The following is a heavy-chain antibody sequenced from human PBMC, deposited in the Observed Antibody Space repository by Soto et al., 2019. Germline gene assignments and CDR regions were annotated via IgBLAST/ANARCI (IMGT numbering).Heavy chain of an antibody. V-gene: IGHV1-18*01. J-gene: IGHJ6*03. CDR1: GYTFITHG. CDR2: ISAYNGDT. D-gene: IGHD1-7*01. CDR3: ARDGTRGVLGLNKYYYVDV. Sequence: QVRLVQSGAEVKKPGASVKVSCKASGYTFITHGISWVRQAPGQGLEWMGRISAYNGDTKYAQKFQGRVTLTTDKSTTTAYMEMRSLRSDDTAVYYCARDGTRGVLGLNKYYYVDVWGEGTTVTVSS.